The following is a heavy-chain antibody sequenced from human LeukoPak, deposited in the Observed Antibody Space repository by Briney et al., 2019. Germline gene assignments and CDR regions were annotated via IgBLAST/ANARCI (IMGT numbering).Heavy chain of an antibody. CDR1: GFSVGSKY. V-gene: IGHV3-53*01. CDR3: AXXXXXXXXXPDV. J-gene: IGHJ2*01. CDR2: LYSGGGT. Sequence: PGGSLTLSCEGSGFSVGSKYMNWVRQAPGKGLEWVSILYSGGGTYYSDSVKGRCTVSRDSSKNTLYLHINSPIVGDTAGYYWAXXXXXXXXXPDVWXXXXLVTVSS.